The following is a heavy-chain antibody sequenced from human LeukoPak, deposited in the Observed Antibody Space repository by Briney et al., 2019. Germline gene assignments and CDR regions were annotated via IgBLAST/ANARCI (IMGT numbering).Heavy chain of an antibody. D-gene: IGHD3-22*01. Sequence: QPGGSLRLSCAASGFTFSAFWMHWVRQAPGKGLVWVSRINSDDSRTTYADSVKGRFTISRDNAKNTLYLQMNSLRAEDTAVHYRARGLVHDTSGYYSDYWGQGTLVTVSS. V-gene: IGHV3-74*01. J-gene: IGHJ4*02. CDR3: ARGLVHDTSGYYSDY. CDR2: INSDDSRT. CDR1: GFTFSAFW.